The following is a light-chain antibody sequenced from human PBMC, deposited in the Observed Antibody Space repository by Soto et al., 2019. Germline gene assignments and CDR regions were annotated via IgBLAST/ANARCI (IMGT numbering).Light chain of an antibody. J-gene: IGLJ3*02. CDR2: QVS. CDR1: RSDVGNYDL. CDR3: SLKTSSATWV. V-gene: IGLV2-18*01. Sequence: QSVLTQPPSVSGSPGQSVTISCTGTRSDVGNYDLVSWYQQPPGTAPKLLIYQVSNRPSGVPDRFSGSKSGNTASLTISGLQAEDEADYYCSLKTSSATWVFVGGTKVTVL.